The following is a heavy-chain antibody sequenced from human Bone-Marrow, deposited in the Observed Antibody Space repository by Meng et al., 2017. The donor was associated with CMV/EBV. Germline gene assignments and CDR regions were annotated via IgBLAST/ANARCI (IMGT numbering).Heavy chain of an antibody. CDR3: ARGEQLLVQAGYYFDY. D-gene: IGHD1-26*01. V-gene: IGHV1-69*05. Sequence: SVKVSCKVSGGTLTNYAIGWVRQVPGQGLEWVGGIIPHFDTTTYAQKFQGRVSITIDDSTKTAYMELRSLRSEDTAVYYCARGEQLLVQAGYYFDYWGQGTLVTVSS. CDR2: IIPHFDTT. J-gene: IGHJ4*02. CDR1: GGTLTNYA.